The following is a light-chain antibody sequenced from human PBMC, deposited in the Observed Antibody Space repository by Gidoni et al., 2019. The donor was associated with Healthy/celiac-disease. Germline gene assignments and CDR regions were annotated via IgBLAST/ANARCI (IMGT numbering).Light chain of an antibody. J-gene: IGLJ1*01. V-gene: IGLV2-23*01. Sequence: QSALTQPASVSGSPGQSITISCTGTSRDVGSYNLVSWYQQHPGKAPKLMIYEGSKRPSGVSNRFSGSKSGNTASLTISGLQAEDEADYYCCSYAGSIYVFGTGTKVTVL. CDR3: CSYAGSIYV. CDR2: EGS. CDR1: SRDVGSYNL.